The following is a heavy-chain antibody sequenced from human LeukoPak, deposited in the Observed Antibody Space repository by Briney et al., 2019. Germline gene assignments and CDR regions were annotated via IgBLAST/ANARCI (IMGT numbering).Heavy chain of an antibody. Sequence: GGSLRLSCAASGFTFSNYAMSWVRQAPGKGLEWVSAISGSGSTSYYVDSVKGRSTISRDTSKNTPYLQMNSLRAEDTAVYYCAKGGPYSSSWQSDYWGQGTLVTVSS. D-gene: IGHD6-13*01. J-gene: IGHJ4*02. CDR2: ISGSGSTS. V-gene: IGHV3-23*01. CDR1: GFTFSNYA. CDR3: AKGGPYSSSWQSDY.